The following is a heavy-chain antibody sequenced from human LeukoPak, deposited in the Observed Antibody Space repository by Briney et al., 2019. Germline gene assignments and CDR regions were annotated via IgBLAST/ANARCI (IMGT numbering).Heavy chain of an antibody. CDR3: ATVGSGSYYVYYY. J-gene: IGHJ4*02. D-gene: IGHD1-26*01. CDR2: INHSGST. Sequence: PSETLSLTCAVYGGSFSGYYWSWIRQPPGKGLEWIGEINHSGSTNYNPSLKSRVTISVDTSKNQFSLKLSSVTAADTAVYYCATVGSGSYYVYYYWGQGTLVTVSS. V-gene: IGHV4-34*01. CDR1: GGSFSGYY.